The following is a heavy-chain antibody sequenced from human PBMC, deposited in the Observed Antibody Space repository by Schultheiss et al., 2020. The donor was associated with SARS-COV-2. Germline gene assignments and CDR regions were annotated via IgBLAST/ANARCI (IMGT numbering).Heavy chain of an antibody. V-gene: IGHV4-59*01. CDR2: INHSGST. D-gene: IGHD2-2*01. J-gene: IGHJ6*03. CDR3: ARRIVVVPAASYYYYYYMDV. Sequence: SETLSLTCTVSGGSISSYYWSWIRQPPGKGLEWIGEINHSGSTNYNPSLKSRVTISVDTSKNQFSLKLSSVTAADTAVYYCARRIVVVPAASYYYYYYMDVWGKGTTVTVSS. CDR1: GGSISSYY.